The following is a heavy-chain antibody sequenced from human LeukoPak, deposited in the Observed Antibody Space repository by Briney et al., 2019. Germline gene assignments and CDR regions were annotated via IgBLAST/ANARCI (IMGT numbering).Heavy chain of an antibody. J-gene: IGHJ4*02. CDR2: IKSKTDGGTT. V-gene: IGHV3-15*01. CDR3: TTDLGSYPIDY. D-gene: IGHD1-26*01. CDR1: GFTVSSNY. Sequence: PGGSLRLSCAASGFTVSSNYMSWVRQAPGKGLEWVGRIKSKTDGGTTDYAAPVKGRFTISRDDSKNTLYLQMNSLKTEDTAVYYCTTDLGSYPIDYWGQGTLVTVSS.